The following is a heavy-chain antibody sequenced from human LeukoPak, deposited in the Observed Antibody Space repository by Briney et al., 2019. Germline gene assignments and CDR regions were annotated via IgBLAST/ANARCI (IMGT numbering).Heavy chain of an antibody. CDR2: INHSGST. CDR3: APRGDIEHSYVYGKWFDP. Sequence: SETLSLTCAVYGGSFSAYYWTWIRHPPGKGLKWMGEINHSGSTNYNPSLRSRVTISVDTSYKQFSLRLSSVTAADTAVYYCAPRGDIEHSYVYGKWFDPWGQGTRVTVSS. CDR1: GGSFSAYY. D-gene: IGHD5-18*01. V-gene: IGHV4-34*01. J-gene: IGHJ5*02.